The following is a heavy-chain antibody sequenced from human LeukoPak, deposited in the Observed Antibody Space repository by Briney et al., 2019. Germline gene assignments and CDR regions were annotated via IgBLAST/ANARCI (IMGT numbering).Heavy chain of an antibody. CDR2: INHSGST. CDR3: ARGYYGSGSHCCHMDV. V-gene: IGHV4-39*07. Sequence: SETLSLTCTVSGGSISSSSYYWGWIRQPPGKGLEWIGEINHSGSTNYNSSLKSRVTISVDTSKNQFSLKLSSVTAADTAVYYCARGYYGSGSHCCHMDVWGKGTTITVS. J-gene: IGHJ6*03. D-gene: IGHD3-10*01. CDR1: GGSISSSSYY.